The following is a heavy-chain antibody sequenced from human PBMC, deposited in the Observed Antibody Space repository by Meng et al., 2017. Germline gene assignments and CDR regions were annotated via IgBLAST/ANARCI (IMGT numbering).Heavy chain of an antibody. CDR2: IFHSGTT. J-gene: IGHJ5*02. D-gene: IGHD3-10*01. CDR3: ARGYGGLDP. Sequence: QLQLQESGSGLVKPSQTLSLTCAVSGGSVSSGGYSWNWIRQPPGKGLEWIGYIFHSGTTYYNPSLESRVTISIDTSKNQFSLKVTSATAADTAVYYCARGYGGLDPWGQGTLVTVSS. V-gene: IGHV4-30-2*01. CDR1: GGSVSSGGYS.